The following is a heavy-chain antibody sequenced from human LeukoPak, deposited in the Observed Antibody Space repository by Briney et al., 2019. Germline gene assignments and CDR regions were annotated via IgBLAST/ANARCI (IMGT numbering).Heavy chain of an antibody. CDR2: TYYRSKWYN. V-gene: IGHV6-1*01. CDR1: GDSLSSNSAA. J-gene: IGHJ3*02. CDR3: ARVRDTAMVRDAFDI. D-gene: IGHD5-18*01. Sequence: SQTLSLTCAISGDSLSSNSAAWDWLRQSPSRGLEWLGSTYYRSKWYNDYAVSVKSRITINPDTSKNQFSLQLNSVTPEDTAVYYCARVRDTAMVRDAFDIWGQGTMVTVSS.